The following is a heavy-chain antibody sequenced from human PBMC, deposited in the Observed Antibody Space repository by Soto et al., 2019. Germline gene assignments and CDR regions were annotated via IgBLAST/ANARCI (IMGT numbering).Heavy chain of an antibody. J-gene: IGHJ4*02. CDR3: AADFFLSVSGYF. CDR1: GFTFTSSA. Sequence: QMQLVQSGPEVKKPGTSVKVSCKASGFTFTSSAVQWVRQARGQRLEWIGWIVVGSGNTNYAQKFQERVTITRDMSTSTAYMELSSLRSEDTAVYYCAADFFLSVSGYFWGQGTLVTVSS. V-gene: IGHV1-58*01. D-gene: IGHD3-3*01. CDR2: IVVGSGNT.